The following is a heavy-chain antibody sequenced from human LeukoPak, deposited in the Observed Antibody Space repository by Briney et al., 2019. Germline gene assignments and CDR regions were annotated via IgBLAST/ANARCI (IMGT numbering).Heavy chain of an antibody. CDR1: GYTFTSYY. D-gene: IGHD5-24*01. CDR2: VNPSGDST. Sequence: AASVTVSCKASGYTFTSYYMHWVRQAPGQGLEWMGIVNPSGDSTNYAQNFQGRVTMTGDTSTSTVYMELSSLRSEDTAVYYCARVRDGYNDAYDIWGQGTMVTVTS. J-gene: IGHJ3*02. V-gene: IGHV1-46*01. CDR3: ARVRDGYNDAYDI.